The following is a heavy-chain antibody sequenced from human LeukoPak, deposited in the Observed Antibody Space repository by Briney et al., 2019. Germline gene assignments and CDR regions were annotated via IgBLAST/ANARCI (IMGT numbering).Heavy chain of an antibody. V-gene: IGHV4-34*01. CDR3: ARNKLRYFDWLFHPYFDY. CDR1: GGSFSGYY. CDR2: INHSGST. Sequence: SETLSLTCAVYGGSFSGYYWSWIRQPPGKGLEWIGEINHSGSTNYNPSLKSRVTISVDTSKNQFSLKLSSVTAADTAVYYCARNKLRYFDWLFHPYFDYWGQGTLVTVSS. J-gene: IGHJ4*02. D-gene: IGHD3-9*01.